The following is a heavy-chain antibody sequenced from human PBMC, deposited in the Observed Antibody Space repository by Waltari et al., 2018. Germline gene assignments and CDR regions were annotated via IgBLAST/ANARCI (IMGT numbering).Heavy chain of an antibody. J-gene: IGHJ6*02. CDR2: IYHSGST. V-gene: IGHV4-4*02. D-gene: IGHD1-26*01. Sequence: QVQLQESGPGLVKPSGTLSLTCAVSGGSISSSNWWSWVRQPPGKGLEWIGEIYHSGSTNYNPSLNSRVTISVDKSKNQFSLKLSSVTAADTAVYYCARDRAPIVGATPYGMDVWGQGTTVTVSS. CDR1: GGSISSSNW. CDR3: ARDRAPIVGATPYGMDV.